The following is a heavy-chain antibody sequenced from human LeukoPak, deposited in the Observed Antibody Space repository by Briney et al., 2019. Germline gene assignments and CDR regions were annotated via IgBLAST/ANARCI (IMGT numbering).Heavy chain of an antibody. CDR2: IHYSGNT. D-gene: IGHD6-19*01. V-gene: IGHV4-61*01. J-gene: IGHJ5*02. CDR3: ARAAEQWLVRPICWFDP. CDR1: GDSVRTNNYY. Sequence: PSETLSLTCTVSGDSVRTNNYYWSWIRQPPGEGLEWIGYIHYSGNTNYNTSLKSRVTISVDTSKSQFSLKLSSVTAADTAVYYCARAAEQWLVRPICWFDPWGQGTLVTVSS.